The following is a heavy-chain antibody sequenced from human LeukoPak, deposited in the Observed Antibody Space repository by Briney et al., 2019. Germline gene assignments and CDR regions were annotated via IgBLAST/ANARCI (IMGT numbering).Heavy chain of an antibody. D-gene: IGHD2-2*01. CDR2: IYSGGST. J-gene: IGHJ4*02. V-gene: IGHV3-66*02. CDR3: ARGEYQLPQGN. CDR1: GFTVSSNY. Sequence: GGSLRLSRAASGFTVSSNYMSWVRQAPGKGLEWVSVIYSGGSTYYADSVKGRFTISRDNSNNTLYLQMNSLRAEDTAVYYCARGEYQLPQGNWGQGTLVTVSS.